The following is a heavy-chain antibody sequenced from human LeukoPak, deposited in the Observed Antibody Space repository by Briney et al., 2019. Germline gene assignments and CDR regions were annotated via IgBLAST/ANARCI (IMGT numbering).Heavy chain of an antibody. J-gene: IGHJ6*02. CDR1: GYTFTSYG. CDR3: ARDQTYYYDSSGYYSDYYYGMDV. Sequence: ASVKASCKASGYTFTSYGISWVRQAPGQGLEWMGWISAYNGNTNYAQKLQGRVTMTTDTSTSTAYMELRSLRSDDTAVYYCARDQTYYYDSSGYYSDYYYGMDVWGQGTTVTVSS. CDR2: ISAYNGNT. D-gene: IGHD3-22*01. V-gene: IGHV1-18*01.